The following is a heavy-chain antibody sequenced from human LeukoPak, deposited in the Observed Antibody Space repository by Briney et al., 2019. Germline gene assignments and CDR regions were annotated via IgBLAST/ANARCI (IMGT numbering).Heavy chain of an antibody. J-gene: IGHJ4*02. CDR3: TRFRGSGSSTLYSFDY. D-gene: IGHD3-10*01. V-gene: IGHV3-23*01. CDR1: GFTFSSYA. Sequence: AGGSLRLSCAASGFTFSSYAMSWVRQAPGKGLEWVSGLSGDSSSIYYAASVKGRFTISRDNSKNMLYLQMNSLRAEDTAVYYCTRFRGSGSSTLYSFDYWGQGSLVTVAP. CDR2: LSGDSSSI.